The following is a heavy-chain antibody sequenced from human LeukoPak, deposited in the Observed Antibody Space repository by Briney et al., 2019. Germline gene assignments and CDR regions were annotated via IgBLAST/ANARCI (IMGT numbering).Heavy chain of an antibody. D-gene: IGHD3-10*01. CDR1: GYSFTSYW. J-gene: IGHJ3*02. CDR2: IYPGDSDT. CDR3: AGGFTMVRGVNAFDI. Sequence: GESLKISCKGSGYSFTSYWIGWVRQLPGKGLEWMGIIYPGDSDTRYSPSFQGQVTISADKSISTAYLQWSSLKASDTAMYYCAGGFTMVRGVNAFDIWGQGTMVTVSS. V-gene: IGHV5-51*01.